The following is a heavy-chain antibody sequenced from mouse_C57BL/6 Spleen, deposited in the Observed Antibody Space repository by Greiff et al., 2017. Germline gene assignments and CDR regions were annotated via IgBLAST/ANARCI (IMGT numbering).Heavy chain of an antibody. CDR1: GYTFTSYW. J-gene: IGHJ4*01. D-gene: IGHD2-3*01. Sequence: QVQLQQPGAELVKPGASVKLSCKASGYTFTSYWMHWVKQRPGRGLEWIGRIDPNSGGTKYNEKFKSKATLTVDKPSSTAYMPLSSLTSDDSAVYYCARDDGNYAMDYWGQGTSVTVSS. CDR2: IDPNSGGT. V-gene: IGHV1-72*01. CDR3: ARDDGNYAMDY.